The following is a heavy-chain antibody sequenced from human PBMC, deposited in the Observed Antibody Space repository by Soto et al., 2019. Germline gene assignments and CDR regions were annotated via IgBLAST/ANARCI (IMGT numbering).Heavy chain of an antibody. CDR2: ISSSSSYI. CDR3: AREGFVVVAATEQNYFDS. D-gene: IGHD2-15*01. J-gene: IGHJ4*02. Sequence: EVQLVESGGGLVKPGGSLRLSCAASGFTFSSYSMNWVRQAPGKGLEWVSSISSSSSYIYYADSVKGRFTISRDNAKNSLYLQMNSLRDEDTAVYYCAREGFVVVAATEQNYFDSWGQGTLVTVSS. V-gene: IGHV3-21*01. CDR1: GFTFSSYS.